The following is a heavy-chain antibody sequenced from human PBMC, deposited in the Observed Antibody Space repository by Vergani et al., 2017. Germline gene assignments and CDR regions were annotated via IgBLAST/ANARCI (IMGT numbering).Heavy chain of an antibody. CDR1: GFTFNRYG. D-gene: IGHD5-24*01. Sequence: QVQLVQSGGGVVQPGGSLRLSCVASGFTFNRYGMQWVRQAPGKGLEWVAYVLFDGSNEYYADSVKGRFIVSRDNSNDALYLQMNSLRTDDTAVYYCGRGSDNYNWGQGTLVTVSS. V-gene: IGHV3-30*02. CDR3: GRGSDNYN. J-gene: IGHJ4*02. CDR2: VLFDGSNE.